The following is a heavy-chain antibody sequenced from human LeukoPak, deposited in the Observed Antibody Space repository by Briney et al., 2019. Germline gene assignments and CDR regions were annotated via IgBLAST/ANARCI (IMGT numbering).Heavy chain of an antibody. CDR3: AKALHSGYYYAFDI. V-gene: IGHV3-48*01. Sequence: GGSLRLSCAASGFTFSSYSMNWVRQAPGKGLEWVSYISSSSSTIYYADSVKGRFTISRDNSKNTLYLQMNSLRAEDTAVYYCAKALHSGYYYAFDIWGQGTMVTVSS. D-gene: IGHD3-22*01. CDR1: GFTFSSYS. J-gene: IGHJ3*02. CDR2: ISSSSSTI.